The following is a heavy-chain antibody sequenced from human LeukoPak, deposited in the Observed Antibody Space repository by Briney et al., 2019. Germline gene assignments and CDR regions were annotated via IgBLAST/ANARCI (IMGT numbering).Heavy chain of an antibody. CDR1: GFTFSRYW. J-gene: IGHJ4*02. CDR3: ARDWGGYGPTSHDY. CDR2: ISSDGSNI. Sequence: PGGSLRLSCAASGFTFSRYWMHWVRQDPEKGLAWVSRISSDGSNIIYADSVKGRFTISRDNAKNTLYLEMNSLRVEDTAVYYCARDWGGYGPTSHDYWGQGTLVTVSS. D-gene: IGHD3-16*01. V-gene: IGHV3-74*01.